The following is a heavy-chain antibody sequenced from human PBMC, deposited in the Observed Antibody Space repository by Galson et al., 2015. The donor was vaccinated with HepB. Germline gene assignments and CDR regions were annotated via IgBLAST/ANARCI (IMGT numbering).Heavy chain of an antibody. Sequence: SLRLSCAASGFTFSNYAMDWVRQAPGKGLEWVSFISGSGATTHYADSVKGRFTISRDNPKNTLFLQMNSLRAEDTAVYFCAKDLAALTGSFDYWGQGTLVTVTA. D-gene: IGHD1-20*01. CDR3: AKDLAALTGSFDY. V-gene: IGHV3-23*01. J-gene: IGHJ4*02. CDR1: GFTFSNYA. CDR2: ISGSGATT.